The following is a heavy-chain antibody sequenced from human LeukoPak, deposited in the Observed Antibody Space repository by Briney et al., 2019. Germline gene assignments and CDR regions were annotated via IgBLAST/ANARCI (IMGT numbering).Heavy chain of an antibody. V-gene: IGHV1-8*01. CDR2: MNPNSGNT. CDR3: ARFVTYYYYMDV. D-gene: IGHD2/OR15-2a*01. J-gene: IGHJ6*03. CDR1: GYTFTSYD. Sequence: GASVKVSCKASGYTFTSYDINWVRQATGQGLEWMGWMNPNSGNTGYAQKFQGRVTMTRNTSISTAYMELNSLRSEDTAVYYCARFVTYYYYMDVWGKGTTVTVSS.